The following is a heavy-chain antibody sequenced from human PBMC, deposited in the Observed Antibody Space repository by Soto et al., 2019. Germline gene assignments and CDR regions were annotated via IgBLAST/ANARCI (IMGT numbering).Heavy chain of an antibody. CDR2: ISGSGGST. D-gene: IGHD2-2*02. V-gene: IGHV3-23*01. Sequence: PGGSLRLSCAASGFTFSSYAMSWVRQAPGKGLEWVSAISGSGGSTYYADSVKGRFAISRDNSKNTLYLQMNSLRAEDTAVYYCAKDRFGAAAIPHYFDYWGQGTLVTVSS. CDR1: GFTFSSYA. J-gene: IGHJ4*02. CDR3: AKDRFGAAAIPHYFDY.